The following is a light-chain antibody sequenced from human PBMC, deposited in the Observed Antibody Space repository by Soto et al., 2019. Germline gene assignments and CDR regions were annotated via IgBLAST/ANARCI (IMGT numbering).Light chain of an antibody. CDR3: LHDYNYPRT. V-gene: IGKV1-6*01. CDR2: AAS. Sequence: AIQMTQSPSSLSASVGDRVIITCRASQGIRSELAWYQQKPGKAPDLLIYAASTLQHEVPYRFSGSGSGTDFTITISNLQPEDFATYYYLHDYNYPRTFGQGTKVEIK. CDR1: QGIRSE. J-gene: IGKJ1*01.